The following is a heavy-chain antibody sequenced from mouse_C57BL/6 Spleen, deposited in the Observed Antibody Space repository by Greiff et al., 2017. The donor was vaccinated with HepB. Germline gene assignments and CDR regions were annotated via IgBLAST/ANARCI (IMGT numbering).Heavy chain of an antibody. V-gene: IGHV1-54*01. J-gene: IGHJ2*01. CDR2: INPGSGGT. CDR1: GYAFTNYL. D-gene: IGHD2-2*01. CDR3: ARSGFYGYDGVYFDY. Sequence: QVQLKQSGAELVRPGTSVKVSCKASGYAFTNYLIEWVKQRPGQGLEWIGVINPGSGGTNYNEKFKGKATLTADKSSSTAYMQLSSLTSEDSAVYFCARSGFYGYDGVYFDYWGQGTTLTVSS.